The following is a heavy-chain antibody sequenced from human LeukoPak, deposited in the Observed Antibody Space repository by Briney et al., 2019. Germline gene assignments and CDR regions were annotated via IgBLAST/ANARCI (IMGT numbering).Heavy chain of an antibody. Sequence: AGGSLRLSCAASGFTFSSYAMSWVRQAPGKGLEWVAVISYDGSNKYYADSVKGRFTISRDNAKNSLYLQMNSLRAEGTAVYYCARARYSDYWGQGTLVTVSS. CDR2: ISYDGSNK. CDR3: ARARYSDY. D-gene: IGHD5-18*01. CDR1: GFTFSSYA. J-gene: IGHJ4*02. V-gene: IGHV3-30-3*01.